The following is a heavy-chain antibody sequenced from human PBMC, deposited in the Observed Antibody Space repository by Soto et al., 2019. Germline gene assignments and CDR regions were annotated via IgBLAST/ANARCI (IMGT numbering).Heavy chain of an antibody. CDR1: GFTFSSSW. D-gene: IGHD6-19*01. V-gene: IGHV3-74*01. J-gene: IGHJ4*02. Sequence: GGSLRLSCAASGFTFSSSWMHWVRQAPGKGLVWVSRINSGASNTNYADSVKGRFTISRDNAKNTLYLQMDSLTVEDTVVYFCARGPSGWFGYDYWGQGTLVTVSS. CDR3: ARGPSGWFGYDY. CDR2: INSGASNT.